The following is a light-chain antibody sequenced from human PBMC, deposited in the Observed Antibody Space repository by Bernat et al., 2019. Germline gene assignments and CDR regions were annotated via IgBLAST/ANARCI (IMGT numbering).Light chain of an antibody. CDR1: SSDVGGYNY. V-gene: IGLV2-14*03. J-gene: IGLJ3*02. CDR2: DVS. Sequence: QSALTQPASVSGSPGQSITISYTGASSDVGGYNYVSWYQQHPGKAPKLMIYDVSNRPSGVSNRFSGSKSGNTASLTISGLQAEDEADYYCSSYTSSNSQVFGGGTKLTVL. CDR3: SSYTSSNSQV.